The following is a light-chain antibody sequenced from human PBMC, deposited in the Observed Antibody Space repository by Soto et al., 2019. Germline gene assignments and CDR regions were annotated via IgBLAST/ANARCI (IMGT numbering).Light chain of an antibody. CDR1: QYIHNY. V-gene: IGKV1-5*03. CDR2: EAA. J-gene: IGKJ1*01. CDR3: QQSNNYPWT. Sequence: DIQKTKSPSTLSAAVGDRVTITCRASQYIHNYLAWYQQKPGEAPKLLIYEAANLESVVPSRFSGSGTGTEFTLTISSLQPDDFATYYCQQSNNYPWTFGQGTRVEI.